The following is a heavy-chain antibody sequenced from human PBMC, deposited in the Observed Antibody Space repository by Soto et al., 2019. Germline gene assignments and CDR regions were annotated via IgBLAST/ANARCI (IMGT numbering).Heavy chain of an antibody. CDR3: ARGFYDSTGYYDS. J-gene: IGHJ4*02. CDR1: GGSISSYY. CDR2: IYYSGST. D-gene: IGHD3-22*01. V-gene: IGHV4-59*01. Sequence: SETLSLTCTVSGGSISSYYWSWIRQPPGRGLEWIGYIYYSGSTYYNPSLRSRVTISLDTSKNLFSLKLSSVTAADTAVYYCARGFYDSTGYYDSWGQGTLVTVSS.